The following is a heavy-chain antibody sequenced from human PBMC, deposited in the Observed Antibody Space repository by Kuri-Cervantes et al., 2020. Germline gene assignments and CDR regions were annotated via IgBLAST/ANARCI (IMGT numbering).Heavy chain of an antibody. D-gene: IGHD6-13*01. CDR2: ISYDGSNK. CDR1: GFTFSSYA. J-gene: IGHJ3*02. V-gene: IGHV3-30-3*01. CDR3: AGSSWSHDAFDI. Sequence: GGSLRFSCAASGFTFSSYAMHWVRQAPGKGLEWVAVISYDGSNKYYADSVKGRFTISRDNSKNTLYLQMNSLRAEDTAVYYCAGSSWSHDAFDIWGQGTMVTVSS.